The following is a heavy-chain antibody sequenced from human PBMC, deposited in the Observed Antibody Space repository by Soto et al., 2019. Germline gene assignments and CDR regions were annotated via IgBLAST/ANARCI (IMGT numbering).Heavy chain of an antibody. CDR1: GFTFSSYA. V-gene: IGHV3-23*01. J-gene: IGHJ4*02. Sequence: GGSLRLSCAASGFTFSSYAMSWVRQAPGKGLEWVSAISGSGGSTYYADSVKGRFTISRDNSKNTLYLQMNSLRAEDTAVYYCARAFAEYCSGGSCYNYWGQGTLVTAPQ. D-gene: IGHD2-15*01. CDR3: ARAFAEYCSGGSCYNY. CDR2: ISGSGGST.